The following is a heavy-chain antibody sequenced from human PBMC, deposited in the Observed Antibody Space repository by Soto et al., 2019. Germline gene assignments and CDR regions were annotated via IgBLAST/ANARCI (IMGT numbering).Heavy chain of an antibody. J-gene: IGHJ5*02. D-gene: IGHD2-2*01. CDR3: AREAQIVVVPYNWFDP. CDR1: GGTFSSYT. Sequence: QVRLVQSGAEVKKPGSSVKVSCKASGGTFSSYTISWVRQAPGQGREWMGRIIPILGIANYAQKFQGRVTITADKSTSTAYKELSSLGSEDTAVYYCAREAQIVVVPYNWFDPWGQGTLVTVSS. CDR2: IIPILGIA. V-gene: IGHV1-69*08.